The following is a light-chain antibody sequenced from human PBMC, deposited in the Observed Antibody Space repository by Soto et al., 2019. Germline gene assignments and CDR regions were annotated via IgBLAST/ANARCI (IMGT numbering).Light chain of an antibody. CDR3: HQYGISPPVT. J-gene: IGKJ5*01. Sequence: DIQMTQSPSSLSASVGDRVTITCRASQGISNYLAWYQQKPGKVPKLLIYAASTLQSGVPSRFSGSGSGTDFTLTISSLQPEDVATYYCHQYGISPPVTFGQGTRLEIK. CDR1: QGISNY. CDR2: AAS. V-gene: IGKV1-27*01.